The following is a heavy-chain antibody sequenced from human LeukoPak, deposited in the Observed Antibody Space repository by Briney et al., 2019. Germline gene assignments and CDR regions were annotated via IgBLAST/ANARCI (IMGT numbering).Heavy chain of an antibody. CDR1: GFTFSSYW. CDR2: IKQDGSEK. Sequence: GGSLRLSCAASGFTFSSYWMSWVRQAPGKGLEWVANIKQDGSEKYYVDSVKGRFTISRDNAKNSLYLQMNSLRAEDTAVYYCARDPYSSSWYIWFDPWGQGTLVTVSS. CDR3: ARDPYSSSWYIWFDP. V-gene: IGHV3-7*01. J-gene: IGHJ5*02. D-gene: IGHD6-13*01.